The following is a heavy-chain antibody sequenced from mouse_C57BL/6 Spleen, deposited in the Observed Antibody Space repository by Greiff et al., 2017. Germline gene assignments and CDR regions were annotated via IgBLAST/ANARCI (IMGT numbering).Heavy chain of an antibody. Sequence: QVQLQQPGAELVRPGSSVKLSCKASGYTFTSYWMDWVKQRPGQGLEWIGNIYPSDSETHYNQKFKDKATFTVDKSSSTAYMQLSSLTSEDSAVYYCARRIPGYFDVWGTGTTVTVSS. CDR2: IYPSDSET. J-gene: IGHJ1*03. V-gene: IGHV1-61*01. CDR1: GYTFTSYW. CDR3: ARRIPGYFDV.